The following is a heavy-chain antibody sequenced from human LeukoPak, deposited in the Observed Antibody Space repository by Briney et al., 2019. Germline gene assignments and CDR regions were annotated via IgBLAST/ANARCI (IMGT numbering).Heavy chain of an antibody. CDR3: ARISDYYLVWCFDY. CDR2: ISAYNGDT. Sequence: GASVKVSCKASGYTFTSYGITWVRQAPGQGLEWMGYISAYNGDTNYAQKFQGRVTMTTDTSTSTAYMELRSLRSDDTAMYYCARISDYYLVWCFDYWGQGTLVTVSS. V-gene: IGHV1-18*04. CDR1: GYTFTSYG. D-gene: IGHD1-26*01. J-gene: IGHJ4*02.